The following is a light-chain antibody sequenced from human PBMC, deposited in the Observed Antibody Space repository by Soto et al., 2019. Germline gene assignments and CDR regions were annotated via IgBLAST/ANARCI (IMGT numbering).Light chain of an antibody. V-gene: IGLV1-44*01. Sequence: QSVLTQPPSASGTPGQRVTVSCSGSSSNIGSNTVNWYQHLPGTAPKLLIHSNNQRPSGVPDRFSGSKSGTSASLAISGLQSEDEADYNCAAWDDSLNAYVFXTGTKVTVL. J-gene: IGLJ1*01. CDR2: SNN. CDR3: AAWDDSLNAYV. CDR1: SSNIGSNT.